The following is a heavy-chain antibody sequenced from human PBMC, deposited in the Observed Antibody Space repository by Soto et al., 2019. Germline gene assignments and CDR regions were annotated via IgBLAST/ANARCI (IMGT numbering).Heavy chain of an antibody. CDR3: ARRGGSYLFAWFDP. V-gene: IGHV3-48*04. CDR2: VSSSGSTI. D-gene: IGHD1-26*01. CDR1: GFTFSTYS. J-gene: IGHJ5*02. Sequence: VQLVESGGGLLQSGGSLRLSCAASGFTFSTYSMNWVRQAPGKGLEWVSYVSSSGSTIYYADSVKGRFTISRDNAKNSLYLQMNSLRAEDTAVYYCARRGGSYLFAWFDPWGQGTLVTVSS.